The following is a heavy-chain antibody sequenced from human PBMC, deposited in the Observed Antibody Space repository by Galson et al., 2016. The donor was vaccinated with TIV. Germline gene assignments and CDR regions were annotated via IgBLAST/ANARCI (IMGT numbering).Heavy chain of an antibody. CDR2: ISSNSVYR. Sequence: SLRLSCAASGFSFDDYGMHWVRQTPGKGLEWVSGISSNSVYRGYADSVKGRFTISRDNSKNTVSLHLNSLRVEDTAVYYCAKDPRIFGDYLLAYFDYWGQGTLVSVSS. CDR3: AKDPRIFGDYLLAYFDY. J-gene: IGHJ4*02. D-gene: IGHD4-17*01. V-gene: IGHV3-9*01. CDR1: GFSFDDYG.